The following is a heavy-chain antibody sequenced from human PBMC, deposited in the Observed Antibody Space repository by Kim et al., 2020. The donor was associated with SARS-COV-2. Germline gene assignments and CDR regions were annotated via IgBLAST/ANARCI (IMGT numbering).Heavy chain of an antibody. J-gene: IGHJ1*01. CDR1: GFTFSSYW. CDR2: IKQDGSEK. D-gene: IGHD2-2*02. CDR3: ARDIGGVVPAAIRDVGEYFQH. V-gene: IGHV3-7*01. Sequence: GGSLRLSCAASGFTFSSYWMSWVRQAPGKGLEWVANIKQDGSEKYYVDSVKGRFTISRDNAKNSLYLQMNSLRAEDTAVYYCARDIGGVVPAAIRDVGEYFQHWGQGTLVTVSS.